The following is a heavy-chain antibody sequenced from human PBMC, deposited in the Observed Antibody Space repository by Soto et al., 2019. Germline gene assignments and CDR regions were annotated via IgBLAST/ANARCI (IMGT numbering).Heavy chain of an antibody. V-gene: IGHV1-18*01. J-gene: IGHJ4*02. CDR3: SSWGCSGGSCYCSYFDY. Sequence: QVQLVQSGAEVKKPGASVKVSCKASGYTFTSYGISWVRQAPGQGLEWMGWISAYNGNTNYARKRQGRVTMTTYTAPSTAYMELRSRRSDDRAVEYGSSWGCSGGSCYCSYFDYWGQGTLVTVSS. CDR1: GYTFTSYG. CDR2: ISAYNGNT. D-gene: IGHD2-15*01.